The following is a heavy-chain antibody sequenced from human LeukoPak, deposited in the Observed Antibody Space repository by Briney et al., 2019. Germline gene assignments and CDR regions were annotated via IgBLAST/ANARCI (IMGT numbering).Heavy chain of an antibody. Sequence: GGSLRLSCAASGFTFSSYWMSWVRQAPGKRLEWVANINQDGSEKYYVDSVKGRFIISRDNARNSLFLQMNILTADDTAIYYCVREGAYSTSSPAGYWGQGTLVSVSS. V-gene: IGHV3-7*01. CDR2: INQDGSEK. D-gene: IGHD6-6*01. CDR3: VREGAYSTSSPAGY. CDR1: GFTFSSYW. J-gene: IGHJ4*02.